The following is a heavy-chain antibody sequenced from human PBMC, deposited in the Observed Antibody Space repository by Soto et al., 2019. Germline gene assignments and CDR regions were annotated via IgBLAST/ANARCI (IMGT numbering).Heavy chain of an antibody. CDR1: GGSFKSGSYS. CDR2: VYHTGRT. Sequence: SETLSLTCTVSGGSFKSGSYSWSWIRQPTGKGLEWIGYVYHTGRTSYNPSLKSRVSISMDTSKNQLSLRLASMTAADTATYRCATGPGGEDNVVAVAAPGVYDYFNIWGQGTRVTVSS. CDR3: ATGPGGEDNVVAVAAPGVYDYFNI. D-gene: IGHD2-15*01. J-gene: IGHJ3*02. V-gene: IGHV4-61*01.